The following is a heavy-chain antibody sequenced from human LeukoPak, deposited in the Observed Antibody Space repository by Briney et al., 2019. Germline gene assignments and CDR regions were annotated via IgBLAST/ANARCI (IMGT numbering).Heavy chain of an antibody. Sequence: QPGGSLRLSCAASGFTFSSFGMSWVRQAPGKGLEWVSATSASGGSTYYADSVKGRFTISRDNSKNTLYLQMNSLRAEDTAVYYCAKRSDYGGNWNYFDYWGQGTLVTVSS. D-gene: IGHD4-23*01. CDR2: TSASGGST. V-gene: IGHV3-23*01. CDR3: AKRSDYGGNWNYFDY. J-gene: IGHJ4*02. CDR1: GFTFSSFG.